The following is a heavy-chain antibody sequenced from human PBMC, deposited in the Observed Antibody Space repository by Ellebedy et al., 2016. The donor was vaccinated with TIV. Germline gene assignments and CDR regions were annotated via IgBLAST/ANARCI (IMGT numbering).Heavy chain of an antibody. Sequence: SVKGRFTISRDSSKNTVYLQMNSLRAEDTAVYYCAKEGGDRESHWYFDLWGRGTLVTVSS. CDR3: AKEGGDRESHWYFDL. D-gene: IGHD3-16*01. V-gene: IGHV3-23*01. J-gene: IGHJ2*01.